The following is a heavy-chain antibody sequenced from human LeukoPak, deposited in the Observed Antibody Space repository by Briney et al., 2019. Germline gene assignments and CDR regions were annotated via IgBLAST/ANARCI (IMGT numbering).Heavy chain of an antibody. CDR1: GFTFSSYA. Sequence: GGSLRLSCAASGFTFSSYAMSWVRQAPGKGLEWVSAISGSGGSTYYADSVKGRFTISRDNSRSTLYLQMNSLRAEDTALYYRAKGMTTVTTEFDFWGQGTLVTISS. CDR2: ISGSGGST. J-gene: IGHJ4*02. D-gene: IGHD4-11*01. V-gene: IGHV3-23*01. CDR3: AKGMTTVTTEFDF.